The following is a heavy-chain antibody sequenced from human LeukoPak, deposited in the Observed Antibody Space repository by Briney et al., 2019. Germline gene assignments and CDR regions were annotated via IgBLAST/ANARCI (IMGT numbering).Heavy chain of an antibody. CDR1: GYTFTSYG. CDR2: ISAYNGNT. D-gene: IGHD1-26*01. Sequence: ASVKVSCKASGYTFTSYGISWVRQAPGQGLEWMGWISAYNGNTNYAQKLQGRVTMTTDTFTSTAYMELRSLRSDDTAVYYCARDSHNRHSGSYSGYYYYGMDVWGQGTTVTVSS. V-gene: IGHV1-18*01. CDR3: ARDSHNRHSGSYSGYYYYGMDV. J-gene: IGHJ6*02.